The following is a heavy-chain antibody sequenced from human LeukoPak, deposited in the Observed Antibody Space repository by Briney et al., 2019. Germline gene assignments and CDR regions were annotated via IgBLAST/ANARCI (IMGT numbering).Heavy chain of an antibody. D-gene: IGHD2-2*01. CDR3: ASTFTFGYCSSTSCTDY. Sequence: PSETLSLTCTVSGGSISSYYWSWIRQPPGKGLEWIGCIYHSGSTYYNPSLKSRVTISVDTSKNQFSLKLSSVTAADTAVYYCASTFTFGYCSSTSCTDYWGQGTLVTVSS. V-gene: IGHV4-59*08. J-gene: IGHJ4*02. CDR2: IYHSGST. CDR1: GGSISSYY.